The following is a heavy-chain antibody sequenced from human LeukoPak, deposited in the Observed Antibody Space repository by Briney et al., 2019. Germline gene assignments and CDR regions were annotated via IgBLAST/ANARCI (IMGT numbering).Heavy chain of an antibody. Sequence: SETLSLTCAVSGGSVTSTNWWTWVRQPPGKGLKWIGEVHLDGRTNYNPSLTGRLTLSVDLYENHISLKLTSVTAADTAVYYCAREGGFYRPLDYLGQGTLVTVSS. CDR1: GGSVTSTNW. J-gene: IGHJ4*02. CDR2: VHLDGRT. D-gene: IGHD3-3*01. V-gene: IGHV4-4*02. CDR3: AREGGFYRPLDY.